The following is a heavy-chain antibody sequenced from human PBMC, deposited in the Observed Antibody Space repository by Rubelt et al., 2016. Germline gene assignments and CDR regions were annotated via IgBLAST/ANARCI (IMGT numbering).Heavy chain of an antibody. J-gene: IGHJ5*02. CDR2: VYYNGRS. Sequence: QVQLQQWGAGLLKPSETLSLTCTVSGGSVSSSSYYWGWIRQPPGKGLEWIGSVYYNGRSSYNPPFKGRVTISVDALTNQFSLKLSAVTAADTAVYYCARGPRWEYQLLTESNWFDPWGQGTLVTVSS. CDR3: ARGPRWEYQLLTESNWFDP. V-gene: IGHV4-39*01. D-gene: IGHD2-2*01. CDR1: GGSVSSSSYY.